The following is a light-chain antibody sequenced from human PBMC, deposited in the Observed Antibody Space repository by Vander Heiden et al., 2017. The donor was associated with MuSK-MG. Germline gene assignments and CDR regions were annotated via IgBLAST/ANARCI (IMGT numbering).Light chain of an antibody. Sequence: SYAVTKPPSVSGATESSARMTCGGNNIGSKSVHWYQQKPGQAPVLVINYDSARPSGIPERFSGSNSGNTATLTISWVEAGDEADYYCQVWDDSSDQWVFGGGTKLTVL. CDR1: NIGSKS. CDR2: YDS. J-gene: IGLJ3*02. CDR3: QVWDDSSDQWV. V-gene: IGLV3-21*04.